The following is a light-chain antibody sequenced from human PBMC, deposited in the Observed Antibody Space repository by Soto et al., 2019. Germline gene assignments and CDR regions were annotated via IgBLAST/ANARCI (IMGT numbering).Light chain of an antibody. CDR3: QQYGSSLWT. J-gene: IGKJ3*01. CDR1: QSVSSNY. CDR2: GTS. Sequence: EIVLTQSPGTLSLSPGERATLSCRASQSVSSNYLAWYQQKPGQAPRVLIYGTSIRASGVPERFSGGGSGTDFTLTITRLEPEDFAVYYCQQYGSSLWTFGPGTKVDFK. V-gene: IGKV3-20*01.